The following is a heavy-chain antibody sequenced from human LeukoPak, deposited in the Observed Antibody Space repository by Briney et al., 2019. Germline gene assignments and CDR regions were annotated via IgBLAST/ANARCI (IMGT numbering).Heavy chain of an antibody. Sequence: SETLSLTCTVSGGSISSSSYYWGWIRQPPGKGLEWIGSIYYSGSTYYNPSLKSRVTISVDTSKNQFSLKLSSVTAADTAVYYCASVYCSSTSCSYDAFDIWGQGTMVTVSS. D-gene: IGHD2-2*01. V-gene: IGHV4-39*07. J-gene: IGHJ3*02. CDR3: ASVYCSSTSCSYDAFDI. CDR2: IYYSGST. CDR1: GGSISSSSYY.